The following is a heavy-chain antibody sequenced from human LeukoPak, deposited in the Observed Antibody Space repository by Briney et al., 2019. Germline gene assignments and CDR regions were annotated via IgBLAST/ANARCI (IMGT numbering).Heavy chain of an antibody. D-gene: IGHD2-2*01. V-gene: IGHV3-23*01. J-gene: IGHJ4*02. CDR1: GFTFSSFA. CDR3: AKASSTSCYASLDY. Sequence: GGSLRLSCAASGFTFSSFAMSWIRQAPGKGLEWVSAITGTGGSAYYADSVKGRFTISRDNSKNTLFLQMNSLRAEDTAVYYCAKASSTSCYASLDYWGQGTLVTVSS. CDR2: ITGTGGSA.